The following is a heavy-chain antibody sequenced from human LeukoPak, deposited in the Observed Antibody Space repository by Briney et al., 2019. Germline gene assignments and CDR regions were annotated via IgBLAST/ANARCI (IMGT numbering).Heavy chain of an antibody. CDR2: IIPIFGTA. CDR1: GGTFSSYA. J-gene: IGHJ2*01. CDR3: ARGGSSGFYWYFDL. Sequence: SVKVSCKASGGTFSSYAISWVPQAPGQGLEWKGRIIPIFGTANYAQKFQGRVTSTADKSTSTAHMELSSLSSEDTAVYYCARGGSSGFYWYFDLWGRGTLVTVSS. V-gene: IGHV1-69*06. D-gene: IGHD6-19*01.